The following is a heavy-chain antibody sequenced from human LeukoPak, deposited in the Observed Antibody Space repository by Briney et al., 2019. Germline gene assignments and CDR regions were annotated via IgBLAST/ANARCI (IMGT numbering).Heavy chain of an antibody. D-gene: IGHD3-22*01. CDR2: IYPGDSDT. J-gene: IGHJ4*02. CDR3: ASTYYYDSSGYSRGYFDY. Sequence: PGESLKLSCKGSGYSFTSYWIGWVRQMPGKGLEWMGIIYPGDSDTRYSPSFQGQVTISADKSISTAYLQWSSLKASDTAMYYCASTYYYDSSGYSRGYFDYWGQGTLVTVSS. V-gene: IGHV5-51*03. CDR1: GYSFTSYW.